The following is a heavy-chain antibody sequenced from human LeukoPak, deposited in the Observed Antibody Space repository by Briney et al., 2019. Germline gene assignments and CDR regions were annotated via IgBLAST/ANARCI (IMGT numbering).Heavy chain of an antibody. Sequence: SETLSLTCTVSGGSISSYYWSWIRQPPGKGLEWIGYIYYSGSTNYNPSLKSRVTISVDTSKNQFSLKLSSVTAADTAVYYCARATGVLWFGEYYGMDVWGQGTTVTV. V-gene: IGHV4-59*01. CDR3: ARATGVLWFGEYYGMDV. CDR2: IYYSGST. CDR1: GGSISSYY. J-gene: IGHJ6*02. D-gene: IGHD3-10*01.